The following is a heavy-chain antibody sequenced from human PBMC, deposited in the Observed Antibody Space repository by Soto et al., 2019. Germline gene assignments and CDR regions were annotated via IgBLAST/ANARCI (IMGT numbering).Heavy chain of an antibody. V-gene: IGHV1-3*01. J-gene: IGHJ5*02. CDR1: GYAFTSSA. CDR2: INAGNSNT. CDR3: ARARGTTGTTGWFDP. Sequence: VKGSCKASGYAFTSSAMHWVRLEHGQRLEWMGWINAGNSNTKYSQKFQGRVTITRDTSASTAYMELSSLRSEDTAVYYCARARGTTGTTGWFDPWGQGTLVTVSS. D-gene: IGHD1-1*01.